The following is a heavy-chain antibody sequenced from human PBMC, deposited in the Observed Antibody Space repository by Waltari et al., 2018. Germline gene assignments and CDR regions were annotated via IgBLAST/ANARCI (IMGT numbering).Heavy chain of an antibody. J-gene: IGHJ4*02. CDR1: GFGFSDYY. D-gene: IGHD7-27*01. CDR3: ALFTNYYFDY. V-gene: IGHV3-11*06. CDR2: NSGSGDET. Sequence: QVHLLESGGDLVKTGGSLKLSCVASGFGFSDYYMSWIRQAPGGDLEGLSHNSGSGDETLYAASVRGRFTISRDNSKNSLFLHMHSLRAEDTAIYYCALFTNYYFDYWGQGTLVTVSS.